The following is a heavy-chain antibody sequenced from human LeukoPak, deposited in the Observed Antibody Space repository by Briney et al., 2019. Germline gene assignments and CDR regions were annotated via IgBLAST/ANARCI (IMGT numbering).Heavy chain of an antibody. CDR2: ISDDGSNK. CDR1: GFSFSRYA. Sequence: GGSLRLSCAASGFSFSRYAMHWVRQAPGKGLEWVAVISDDGSNKYYADSVKGRFTISRDNSKNTLYLQMNSLRAEDTAVYYCARVDDLDAFDMWGQGTMVTVSS. J-gene: IGHJ3*02. D-gene: IGHD2-2*03. V-gene: IGHV3-30*04. CDR3: ARVDDLDAFDM.